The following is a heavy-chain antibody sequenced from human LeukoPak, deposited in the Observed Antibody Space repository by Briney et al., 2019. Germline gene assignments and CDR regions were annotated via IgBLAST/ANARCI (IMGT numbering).Heavy chain of an antibody. CDR3: ARESPYSSGHKGY. CDR2: IDTSDGTT. CDR1: EFSFSDYC. V-gene: IGHV3-11*04. Sequence: GGSLRLSCAASEFSFSDYCMIWIRQAPGKGLEWVSYIDTSDGTTYYADSVKGRFTISTDNAKNSLYLQMNSLRAEDTAVYYCARESPYSSGHKGYWGQGTLVTVSS. J-gene: IGHJ4*02. D-gene: IGHD6-19*01.